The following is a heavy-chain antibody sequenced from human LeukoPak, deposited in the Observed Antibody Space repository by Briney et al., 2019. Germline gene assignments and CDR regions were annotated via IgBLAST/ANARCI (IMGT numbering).Heavy chain of an antibody. J-gene: IGHJ4*02. Sequence: RTGGSLRLSCAASGFSFTNYAMSWVRQAPGKGLEWVSSISSSSSYIYYADSVKGRFTISRDNAKNSLYLQMNSLRAEDTAVYYCASSGFDYWGQGTLVTVSS. D-gene: IGHD3-10*01. V-gene: IGHV3-21*01. CDR2: ISSSSSYI. CDR1: GFSFTNYA. CDR3: ASSGFDY.